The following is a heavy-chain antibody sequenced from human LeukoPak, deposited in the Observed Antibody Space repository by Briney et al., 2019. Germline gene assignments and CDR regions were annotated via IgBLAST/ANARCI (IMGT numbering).Heavy chain of an antibody. V-gene: IGHV4-61*01. D-gene: IGHD3-22*01. CDR2: IYYSGST. Sequence: PSETLSLSCTVSGGSGSSGSYYWSWIRQPPGKGLEWIGYIYYSGSTNYNPSLKSRVTISVDTSKNQFSLKLSSVTAADMAVYYCARYDSSLYDAFAIWGQGTMVTVSS. J-gene: IGHJ3*02. CDR3: ARYDSSLYDAFAI. CDR1: GGSGSSGSYY.